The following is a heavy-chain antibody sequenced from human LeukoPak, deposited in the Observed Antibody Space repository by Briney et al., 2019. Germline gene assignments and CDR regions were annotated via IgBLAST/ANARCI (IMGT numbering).Heavy chain of an antibody. CDR1: GFTFSSYG. V-gene: IGHV3-48*04. CDR2: ISSSGSTI. J-gene: IGHJ4*02. CDR3: ARDQDDSSGYYDDY. Sequence: GGTLRLSCAASGFTFSSYGMSWVRQAPGKGLEWVSCISSSGSTIYYADSVKGRFTISRDNAKNSLYLQMNSLRAEDTAVYYCARDQDDSSGYYDDYWGQGTLVTVSS. D-gene: IGHD3-22*01.